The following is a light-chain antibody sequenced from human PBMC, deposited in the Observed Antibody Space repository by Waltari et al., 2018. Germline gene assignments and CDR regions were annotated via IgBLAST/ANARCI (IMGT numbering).Light chain of an antibody. CDR3: QHYHSYPLT. CDR1: QSVSRR. Sequence: QMTQSPSALSASVGNRVTLTCRASQSVSRRLAWYQQTPGKAPFLLIYEASTLGGGVPSRFSGSGSGTEFTLTISSLQPDDFVTYYCQHYHSYPLTFGGGTKVEI. CDR2: EAS. J-gene: IGKJ4*01. V-gene: IGKV1-5*03.